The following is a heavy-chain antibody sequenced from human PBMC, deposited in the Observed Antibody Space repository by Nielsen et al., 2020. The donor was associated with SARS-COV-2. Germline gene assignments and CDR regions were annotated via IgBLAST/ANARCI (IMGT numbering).Heavy chain of an antibody. D-gene: IGHD2-15*01. CDR3: ARVLVAATRAFDY. CDR2: LSSSGSTI. J-gene: IGHJ4*02. CDR1: GFTFSSYE. V-gene: IGHV3-48*03. Sequence: GGSLRLSCAASGFTFSSYEMNWVRQAPGKGLEWVSYLSSSGSTIYYADSVKGRFTISRDNAKNSLYLQMNSLRAEDTAVYYCARVLVAATRAFDYWGQGTLVTVSS.